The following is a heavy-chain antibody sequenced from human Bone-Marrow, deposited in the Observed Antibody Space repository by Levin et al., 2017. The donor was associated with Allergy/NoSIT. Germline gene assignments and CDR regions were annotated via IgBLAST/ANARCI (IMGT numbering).Heavy chain of an antibody. Sequence: PGGSLRLSCAASGFTFSSYSMNWVRQAPGKGLEWVSSISSSSSYIYYADSVKGRFTISRDNAKNSLYLQMNSLRAEDTAVYYCARDYIIFLNRYFDWDWGYYYYYMDVWGKGTTVTVSS. J-gene: IGHJ6*03. CDR1: GFTFSSYS. D-gene: IGHD3-9*01. CDR2: ISSSSSYI. V-gene: IGHV3-21*01. CDR3: ARDYIIFLNRYFDWDWGYYYYYMDV.